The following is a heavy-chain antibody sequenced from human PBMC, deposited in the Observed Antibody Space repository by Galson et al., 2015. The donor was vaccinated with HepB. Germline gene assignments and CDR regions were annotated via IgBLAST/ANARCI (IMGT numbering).Heavy chain of an antibody. J-gene: IGHJ6*02. V-gene: IGHV3-30-3*01. CDR1: GFTFSSYA. CDR3: ARDVGQQLVEPDPYYYYGMDV. CDR2: ISYDGSNK. Sequence: SLRLSCAASGFTFSSYAMHWVRQAPGKGLEWVAVISYDGSNKYYADSVKGRFTISRDNSKNTLYLQMNSLRAEDTAVYYCARDVGQQLVEPDPYYYYGMDVWGQGTTVTVSS. D-gene: IGHD6-13*01.